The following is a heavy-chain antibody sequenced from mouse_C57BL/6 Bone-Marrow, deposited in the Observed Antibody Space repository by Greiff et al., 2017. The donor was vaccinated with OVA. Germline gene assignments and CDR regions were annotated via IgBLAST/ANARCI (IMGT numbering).Heavy chain of an antibody. J-gene: IGHJ3*01. D-gene: IGHD2-3*01. CDR1: GYSFTGYY. Sequence: VQLQQSGPELVKPGATVKISCKASGYSFTGYYMNWVKQSPEKSLEWIGVINPSTGGTTYNQKFKAKATLTVDKSSSTAYMQLKSLTSEDSAVYYCARGWLLAWFAYWGQGTLVTVSA. CDR3: ARGWLLAWFAY. CDR2: INPSTGGT. V-gene: IGHV1-42*01.